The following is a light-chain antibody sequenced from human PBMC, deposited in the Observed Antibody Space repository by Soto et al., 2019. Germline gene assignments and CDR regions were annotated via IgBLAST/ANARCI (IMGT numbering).Light chain of an antibody. CDR1: QAIRND. CDR2: GAS. J-gene: IGKJ1*01. Sequence: AIQMTQSPSSLSASVGDRVTITCRASQAIRNDLGWYQQKPGKAPNLLIFGASNLQVGVPVRFSASGSGTNFTLTISNLQPEDFASYYCLQDYTYPWTFGQGTKADI. V-gene: IGKV1-6*01. CDR3: LQDYTYPWT.